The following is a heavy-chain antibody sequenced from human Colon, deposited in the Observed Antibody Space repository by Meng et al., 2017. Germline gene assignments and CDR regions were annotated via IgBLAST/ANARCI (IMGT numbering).Heavy chain of an antibody. CDR2: IYSGGIS. Sequence: QVQLQESGPRLVKPSQTLSLTRTVSGDSVSSNSYNWTWIRQPPGTGLEWIGYIYSGGISHYNPSLKSRITMSIDTSKNQFSLQLTSVTAADTAIYYCARDPLAVGPTDRGLDSWGQGTLVTVSS. CDR3: ARDPLAVGPTDRGLDS. CDR1: GDSVSSNSYN. D-gene: IGHD1-26*01. V-gene: IGHV4-31*03. J-gene: IGHJ4*02.